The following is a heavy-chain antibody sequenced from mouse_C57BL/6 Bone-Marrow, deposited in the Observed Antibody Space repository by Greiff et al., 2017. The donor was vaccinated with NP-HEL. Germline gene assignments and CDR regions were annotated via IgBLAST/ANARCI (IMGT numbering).Heavy chain of an antibody. D-gene: IGHD4-1*01. CDR2: INPSSGYT. J-gene: IGHJ2*01. Sequence: QVQLQQSGAELVRPGASVKMSCKASGYTFTNYSMHWVKQRPGQGLEWIGYINPSSGYTKYNQKFKDKATLTADKSSSTAYMQLSSLPSEDSAVYYGARTGGGVDNFDYGGWGKAITVS. CDR3: ARTGGGVDNFDY. V-gene: IGHV1-4*01. CDR1: GYTFTNYS.